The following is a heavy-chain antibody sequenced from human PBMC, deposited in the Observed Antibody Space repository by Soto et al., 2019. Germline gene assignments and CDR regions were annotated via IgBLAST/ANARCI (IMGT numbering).Heavy chain of an antibody. CDR3: VRDRPNSNLYF. V-gene: IGHV1-18*01. CDR1: GYSVLSYG. J-gene: IGHJ4*02. D-gene: IGHD2-8*01. Sequence: QVQLVQSGAEVKKPGASVKVSCTASGYSVLSYGFSWVRQAPGQGLEWMGYINTETGNTFYAQRLQGRVTMTTNTATNTADMELRRLISDDTAVYFCVRDRPNSNLYFWCQGTLITISS. CDR2: INTETGNT.